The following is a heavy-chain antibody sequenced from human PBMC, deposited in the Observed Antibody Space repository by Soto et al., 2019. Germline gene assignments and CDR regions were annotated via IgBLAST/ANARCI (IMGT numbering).Heavy chain of an antibody. Sequence: ASVKVSCKASGYTFTSYAMHWVCQAPGQRLEWMGWINAGNGNTKYSQKFQGRVTITRDTSASTAYMELSSLRSEDTAVYYCARDCPSPITGSMLYYYYGMDVWGQGTTVTVSS. V-gene: IGHV1-3*01. D-gene: IGHD2-8*01. CDR1: GYTFTSYA. CDR3: ARDCPSPITGSMLYYYYGMDV. J-gene: IGHJ6*02. CDR2: INAGNGNT.